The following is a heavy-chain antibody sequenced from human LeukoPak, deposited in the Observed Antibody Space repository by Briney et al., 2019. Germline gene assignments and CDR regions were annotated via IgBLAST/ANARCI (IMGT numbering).Heavy chain of an antibody. D-gene: IGHD3-22*01. Sequence: EASVKVSCKASGYTFTGYYMHWVRQAPGHEREWMGRINPNSGGTNYAQKFQGRVTMNRDTSISTAYMELSRLRSDDTAVYYCAREGRLGYYYDSSGSYWFDPWGQGTLVTVSS. CDR1: GYTFTGYY. CDR2: INPNSGGT. CDR3: AREGRLGYYYDSSGSYWFDP. J-gene: IGHJ5*02. V-gene: IGHV1-2*06.